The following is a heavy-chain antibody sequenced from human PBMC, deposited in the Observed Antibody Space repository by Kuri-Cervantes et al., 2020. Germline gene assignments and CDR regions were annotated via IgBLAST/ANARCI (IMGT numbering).Heavy chain of an antibody. Sequence: SETLSLTCTVSGGSISRSNYYWGWIRQPPGKGLEWIGSIYYSGGTYYNPSLKSRVTISADTSKNQFSLKLSSVTAADTAVYYCARRGDDYYDSSGYFDYWGQGTLVTVSS. J-gene: IGHJ4*02. CDR1: GGSISRSNYY. V-gene: IGHV4-39*01. CDR3: ARRGDDYYDSSGYFDY. CDR2: IYYSGGT. D-gene: IGHD3-22*01.